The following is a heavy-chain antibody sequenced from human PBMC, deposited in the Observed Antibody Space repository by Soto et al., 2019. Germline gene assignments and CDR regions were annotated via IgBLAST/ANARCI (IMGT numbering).Heavy chain of an antibody. J-gene: IGHJ6*02. V-gene: IGHV4-39*01. Sequence: QLHLQESGPGLVKPSATLSLTCTVSGDSISSRDYYWGWIRQPPGEGLEWIGSIYHSGSTYFNPSPESRATISIDTSKNRFSLRLTSVAAADTAAYCCARQGYCSTFRPRTYYHYGIDVWGQGTTVTVSS. CDR1: GDSISSRDYY. CDR2: IYHSGST. D-gene: IGHD2-2*01. CDR3: ARQGYCSTFRPRTYYHYGIDV.